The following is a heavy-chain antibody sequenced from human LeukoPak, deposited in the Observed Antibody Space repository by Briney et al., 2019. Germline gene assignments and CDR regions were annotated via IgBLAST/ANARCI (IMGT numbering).Heavy chain of an antibody. V-gene: IGHV1-8*01. CDR1: GYTFTSYD. D-gene: IGHD6-13*01. Sequence: ASVKVSCKASGYTFTSYDINWVRQATGQGLEWMGWMNPNSGNTGYAQKFQGRITMTRNTSISTAYMELSSLTSEDTAVYYCARIAAAGNRRLNYWGQGILVTVSS. CDR2: MNPNSGNT. J-gene: IGHJ4*02. CDR3: ARIAAAGNRRLNY.